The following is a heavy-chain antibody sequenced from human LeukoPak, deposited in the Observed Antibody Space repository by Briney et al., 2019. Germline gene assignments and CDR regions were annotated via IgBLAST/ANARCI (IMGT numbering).Heavy chain of an antibody. Sequence: GASVKVSCKASGYTFTGYYMHWVRQAPGQGLEWMGWINPNSGGTNYAQKFQSRVTMTRDTSISTAYMELSRLRSDDTAVYYCARDPPQTYYYDSSGYYLFLWGQGTLVTVSS. CDR3: ARDPPQTYYYDSSGYYLFL. CDR1: GYTFTGYY. J-gene: IGHJ4*02. CDR2: INPNSGGT. V-gene: IGHV1-2*02. D-gene: IGHD3-22*01.